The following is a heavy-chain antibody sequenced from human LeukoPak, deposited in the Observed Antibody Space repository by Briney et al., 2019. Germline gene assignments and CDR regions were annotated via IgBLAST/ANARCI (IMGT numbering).Heavy chain of an antibody. CDR2: IKQDGSEK. J-gene: IGHJ4*02. D-gene: IGHD1-26*01. Sequence: AGGPLRLSCAASGFTFSSYWMSWVRQAPGKGLEWVANIKQDGSEKYYVDSVKGRFTISRDNAKNSLYLQMNSLRAEDTAVYYCATQYSGSYLVDYWGQGTLVTVSS. V-gene: IGHV3-7*01. CDR1: GFTFSSYW. CDR3: ATQYSGSYLVDY.